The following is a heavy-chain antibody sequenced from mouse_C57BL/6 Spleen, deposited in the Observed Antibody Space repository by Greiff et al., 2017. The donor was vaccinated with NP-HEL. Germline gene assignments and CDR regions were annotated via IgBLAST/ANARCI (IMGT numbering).Heavy chain of an antibody. V-gene: IGHV8-12*01. J-gene: IGHJ4*01. CDR2: IYWDDDK. D-gene: IGHD2-3*01. CDR1: GFSLSTSGMG. Sequence: QVTLKESGPGILQSSQTLSLTCSFSGFSLSTSGMGVSWIRQPSGKGLEWLAHIYWDDDKRYNPSLKSRLTISKDTSRNQVFLKITSVDTADTATYYCARRGPDGYYEGYYAMDYWGQGTSVTVSS. CDR3: ARRGPDGYYEGYYAMDY.